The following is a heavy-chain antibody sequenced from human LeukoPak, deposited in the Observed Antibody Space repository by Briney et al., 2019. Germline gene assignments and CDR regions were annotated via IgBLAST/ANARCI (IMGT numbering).Heavy chain of an antibody. CDR1: GFTFDDYA. CDR2: ISWNSGSI. D-gene: IGHD5-24*01. J-gene: IGHJ4*02. V-gene: IGHV3-9*01. Sequence: GRSLRLSCAASGFTFDDYAMHWVRHAPGKGLEWVSGISWNSGSIGYADSVKGRFTISRDNAKNSLYLQMNSLRAEDTALYYCAKVGRDGYNAYFDYWGQGTLVTVSS. CDR3: AKVGRDGYNAYFDY.